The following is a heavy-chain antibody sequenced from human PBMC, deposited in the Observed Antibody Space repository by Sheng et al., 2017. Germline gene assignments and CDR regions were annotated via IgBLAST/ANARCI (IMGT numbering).Heavy chain of an antibody. D-gene: IGHD6-19*01. Sequence: EVQLVESGGGLVQPGGSLRLSCAASGFTFSSYAMSWVRQAPGKGLEWVSAISGSGGSTYYADSVKGRFTISRDNSKNTLYLQMNSLRAEDTAVYYCAKEGQGSGWYAYYYYYGMDVWGQGTTVTVSS. CDR1: GFTFSSYA. J-gene: IGHJ6*02. CDR3: AKEGQGSGWYAYYYYYGMDV. V-gene: IGHV3-23*04. CDR2: ISGSGGST.